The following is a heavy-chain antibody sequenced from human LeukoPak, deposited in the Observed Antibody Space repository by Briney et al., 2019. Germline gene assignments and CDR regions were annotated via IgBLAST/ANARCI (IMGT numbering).Heavy chain of an antibody. Sequence: PSETLSLTCTVSTGSVSSGTYYWSWIRQPPGKGLEWIGYIYYSGGTNYNPSLKSRVTISVDTSKNQFSLKLSSVTAADTAVYYCARVRSNGSGSYYHNWFDPWGQGTLVTVSS. CDR3: ARVRSNGSGSYYHNWFDP. D-gene: IGHD3-10*01. CDR2: IYYSGGT. CDR1: TGSVSSGTYY. V-gene: IGHV4-61*01. J-gene: IGHJ5*02.